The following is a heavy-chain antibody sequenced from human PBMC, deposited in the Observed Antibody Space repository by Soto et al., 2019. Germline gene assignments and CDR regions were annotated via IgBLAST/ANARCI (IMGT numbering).Heavy chain of an antibody. J-gene: IGHJ5*02. D-gene: IGHD4-4*01. CDR2: IYYSGST. CDR3: ARHPSNFWFDP. CDR1: EGSIPSRKSF. V-gene: IGHV4-39*01. Sequence: LSLSSTVYEGSIPSRKSFSARIRPPPGKGLEWIGSIYYSGSTYYNPSLKSRVTVSVDTSKNQFSLKLSSVTAADTAVYYCARHPSNFWFDPWGQGTLVTVSS.